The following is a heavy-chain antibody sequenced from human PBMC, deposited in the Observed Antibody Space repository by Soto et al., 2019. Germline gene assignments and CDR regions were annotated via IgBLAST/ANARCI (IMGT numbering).Heavy chain of an antibody. D-gene: IGHD6-13*01. CDR3: AKDSRHYGSNWYGPAEYFQH. CDR2: IRSSGETT. Sequence: EVQLLESGGGLEQPGGSLRLSCAASGFTFSNYAMSWVRQAPGKGLEWVSSIRSSGETTYYTDSVKGRFTISRDNSQNTLYLQMNSLRVEDTAVYYCAKDSRHYGSNWYGPAEYFQHWGQGTLVTVSS. V-gene: IGHV3-23*01. J-gene: IGHJ1*01. CDR1: GFTFSNYA.